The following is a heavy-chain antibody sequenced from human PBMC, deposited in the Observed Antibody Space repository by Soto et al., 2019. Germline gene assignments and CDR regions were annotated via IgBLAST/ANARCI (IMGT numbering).Heavy chain of an antibody. CDR1: GGSISSGGYY. V-gene: IGHV4-31*03. CDR3: ARGVGYGEPLDY. Sequence: QVQLQESGPGLVKPSQTLSLTCTVSGGSISSGGYYWSWIRQHPGKGLEWIGYIYYSGSTYYNPSPKIRVTISLDTSKTQFSLTLSAGTAADTAVYYCARGVGYGEPLDYWGQGTLVTVSS. J-gene: IGHJ4*02. CDR2: IYYSGST. D-gene: IGHD4-17*01.